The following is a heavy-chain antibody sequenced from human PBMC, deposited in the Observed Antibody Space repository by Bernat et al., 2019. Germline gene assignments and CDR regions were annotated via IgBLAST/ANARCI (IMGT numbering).Heavy chain of an antibody. V-gene: IGHV3-48*01. CDR2: ISSSSSTI. CDR1: GFTFSSYS. CDR3: ARDFPTGYSGYDYYYYGMDV. J-gene: IGHJ6*02. D-gene: IGHD5-12*01. Sequence: EVQLVESGGGLVQPGGSLRLSCAASGFTFSSYSMNWVRQAPGKGLEWVSYISSSSSTIYYADSVKGRFTISRDNAKNSLYLQMNSLGAEDTAVYYCARDFPTGYSGYDYYYYGMDVWGQGTTVTVSS.